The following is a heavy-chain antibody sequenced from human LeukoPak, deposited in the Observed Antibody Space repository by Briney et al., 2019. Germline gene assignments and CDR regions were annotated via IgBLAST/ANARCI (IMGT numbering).Heavy chain of an antibody. J-gene: IGHJ6*03. CDR2: INSDGSST. D-gene: IGHD2-2*01. V-gene: IGHV3-74*01. Sequence: GGSLRLSCAASGFTFSSYWMHWVRQAPGKGLVWVSRINSDGSSTSYADSVKGRFTISRDNAKNTLYLQMNSLRAEDTAVYYCARAWIPYCSSTSCFYYYYMDVWGKGTTVTVSS. CDR1: GFTFSSYW. CDR3: ARAWIPYCSSTSCFYYYYMDV.